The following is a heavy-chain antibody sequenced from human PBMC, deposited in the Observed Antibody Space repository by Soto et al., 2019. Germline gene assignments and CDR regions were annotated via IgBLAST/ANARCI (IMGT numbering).Heavy chain of an antibody. Sequence: SETLSLTCTVSGGSISSSDYYWCWIRQPPGMGLEWIGSIYYSGNTYYNPSLKSRVTISVDTSKNQFSLKLSSVTAADTAVYYCARRVDSSGWYYYYYGMDVWGQGTTVTVSS. CDR3: ARRVDSSGWYYYYYGMDV. V-gene: IGHV4-39*01. CDR1: GGSISSSDYY. CDR2: IYYSGNT. D-gene: IGHD6-19*01. J-gene: IGHJ6*02.